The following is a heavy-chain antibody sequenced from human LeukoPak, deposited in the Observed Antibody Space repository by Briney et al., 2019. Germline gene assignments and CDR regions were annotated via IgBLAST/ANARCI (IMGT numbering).Heavy chain of an antibody. Sequence: AETLSLTRAVYGGSFSGYYWSWIRQRPGKGLEWIGEINHSGSTNYNPSLKSRVTISVDTSKNQFARKLSPVTAADTAVYYCARQVQRWLQFRYYFDYWGQGTLVTVSS. V-gene: IGHV4-34*01. J-gene: IGHJ4*02. CDR3: ARQVQRWLQFRYYFDY. CDR1: GGSFSGYY. CDR2: INHSGST. D-gene: IGHD5-24*01.